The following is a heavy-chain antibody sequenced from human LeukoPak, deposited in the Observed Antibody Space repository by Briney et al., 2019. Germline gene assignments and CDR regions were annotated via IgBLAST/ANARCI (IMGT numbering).Heavy chain of an antibody. CDR1: GGSISNYY. V-gene: IGHV4-59*08. CDR3: ARRYTASPGERFDY. D-gene: IGHD2-2*02. J-gene: IGHJ4*02. Sequence: SETLSLTCTVSGGSISNYYWTWIRHPPGKGLEWIVYIYSSGNTNYNPSLNSRVTISLDTSKNQFSLMLRSLTAADTAVYYCARRYTASPGERFDYWGQGTLVTVSS. CDR2: IYSSGNT.